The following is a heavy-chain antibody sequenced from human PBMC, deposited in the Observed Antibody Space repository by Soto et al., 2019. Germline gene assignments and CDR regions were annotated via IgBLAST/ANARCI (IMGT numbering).Heavy chain of an antibody. CDR1: GFTFSSYA. V-gene: IGHV3-23*01. D-gene: IGHD6-6*01. J-gene: IGHJ5*02. CDR2: ISGSGGST. Sequence: PGGSLRLSCAASGFTFSSYAMSWVRQAPGKGLEWVSAISGSGGSTYYADSVKGRFTISRDNSKNTLYLQMNSLRAEDTAVYYCAKEPGIAARTLGWFDPWGQGTLVTVSS. CDR3: AKEPGIAARTLGWFDP.